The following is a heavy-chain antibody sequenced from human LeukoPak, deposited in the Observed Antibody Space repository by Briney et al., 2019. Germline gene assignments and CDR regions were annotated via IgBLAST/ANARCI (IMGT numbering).Heavy chain of an antibody. CDR1: GGSISSYY. CDR3: ARRGLPAYYYYGMDV. CDR2: IYYSGST. D-gene: IGHD2-2*01. V-gene: IGHV4-59*08. J-gene: IGHJ6*02. Sequence: SSETLSLTCTVSGGSISSYYWSWIRQPPGKGLEWIGYIYYSGSTNYNPSLKSRVTISVDTSKNQFSLKLSSVTAADTAVYYCARRGLPAYYYYGMDVWGQGTTVTVSS.